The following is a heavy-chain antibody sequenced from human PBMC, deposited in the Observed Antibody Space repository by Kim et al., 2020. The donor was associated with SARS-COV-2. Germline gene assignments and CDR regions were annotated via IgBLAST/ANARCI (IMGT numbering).Heavy chain of an antibody. V-gene: IGHV3-48*02. CDR2: ISSSSSTV. CDR1: GFNFNSYS. D-gene: IGHD3-10*01. CDR3: ARCPLSMTMVRGMITTTLFDYYNMDA. Sequence: GGSLRLSCTVSGFNFNSYSMNWVRQAPGKGLEWVSYISSSSSTVYYAGSVRGRFTISRDNAKNSLFLQMNSLRDDDTAVYYCARCPLSMTMVRGMITTTLFDYYNMDALGQGTPVTVSS. J-gene: IGHJ6*02.